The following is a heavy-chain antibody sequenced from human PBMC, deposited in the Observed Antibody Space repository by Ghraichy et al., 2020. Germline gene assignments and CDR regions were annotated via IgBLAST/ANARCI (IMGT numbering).Heavy chain of an antibody. V-gene: IGHV3-7*03. J-gene: IGHJ4*02. Sequence: GGSLNISCAASGFTFSNYWMHWVRQAPGKGLEWVANIKEDGSEKYYVDSVKGRFTISRDNAKNSLYLQMNSLRAEDTAIYYCTRGFDYWGQGTLLTVSS. CDR2: IKEDGSEK. CDR3: TRGFDY. CDR1: GFTFSNYW.